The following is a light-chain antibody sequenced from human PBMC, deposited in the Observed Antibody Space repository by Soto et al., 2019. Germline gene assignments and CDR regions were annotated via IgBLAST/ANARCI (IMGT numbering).Light chain of an antibody. J-gene: IGKJ1*01. CDR2: AAS. CDR3: QQGYSTPWT. CDR1: QSISSY. Sequence: DIQMTQSPNSLSASVGDRVTITCLASQSISSYLHWYQQKPGKAPKLLIYAASNLQSGVPSRFSASGSGTDFTLTLNSLQPEDFATYYCQQGYSTPWTFGQGTKVDTK. V-gene: IGKV1-39*01.